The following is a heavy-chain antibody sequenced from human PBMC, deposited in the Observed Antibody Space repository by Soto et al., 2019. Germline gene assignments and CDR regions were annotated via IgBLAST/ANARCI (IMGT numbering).Heavy chain of an antibody. Sequence: SETLSLTCPVSGDSISSGDYYWSWIRQPPGKGLEWIGSIYYSGNTYYNPSLKSRVTISVDTSKNQFSLKLSSVTAADTAVYYCAGLNCSSTSCYNAFDIWGQGTMVTVSS. CDR1: GDSISSGDYY. V-gene: IGHV4-30-4*01. J-gene: IGHJ3*02. CDR3: AGLNCSSTSCYNAFDI. CDR2: IYYSGNT. D-gene: IGHD2-2*01.